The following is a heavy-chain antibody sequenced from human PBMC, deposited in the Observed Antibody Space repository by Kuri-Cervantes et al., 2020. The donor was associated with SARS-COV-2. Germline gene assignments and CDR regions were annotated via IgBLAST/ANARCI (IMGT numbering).Heavy chain of an antibody. J-gene: IGHJ6*03. V-gene: IGHV3-21*01. Sequence: GESLKISCVATGFTFSGYTMNWVRQAPGKVLQWVSSISGSGSYIYYADSVKGRFTVSRDSAKDSLYLQINSLRGEDTAVYYCARVAGEGPIYYYYMDVWGKGTTVTVSS. CDR1: GFTFSGYT. D-gene: IGHD2-21*01. CDR2: ISGSGSYI. CDR3: ARVAGEGPIYYYYMDV.